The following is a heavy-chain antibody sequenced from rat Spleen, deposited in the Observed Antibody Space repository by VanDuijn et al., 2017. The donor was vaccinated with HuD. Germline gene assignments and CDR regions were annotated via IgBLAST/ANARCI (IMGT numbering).Heavy chain of an antibody. Sequence: EVQLVESGGGLVQPGRSMKLSCAASGFTFSNYYMAWVRQAPTKGLEWVASINAGGVNTYYRDSVKGRFTISRDNAKSTLYLQMDSLRSEDTATYYCARHSYGSYGWFAYWGQGTLVTVSS. J-gene: IGHJ3*01. CDR2: INAGGVNT. CDR1: GFTFSNYY. V-gene: IGHV5-25*01. CDR3: ARHSYGSYGWFAY. D-gene: IGHD1-3*01.